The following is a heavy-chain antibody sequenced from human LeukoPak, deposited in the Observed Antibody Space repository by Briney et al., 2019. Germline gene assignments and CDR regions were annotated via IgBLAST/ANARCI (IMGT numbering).Heavy chain of an antibody. D-gene: IGHD6-19*01. V-gene: IGHV3-23*01. CDR2: ISRGGGNT. CDR1: GFTFSSYA. Sequence: GSLTLSCAASGFTFSSYAMRWVRQAPGKGLEWGSAISRGGGNTYYADSVKGRFTISRANSTTTLYLQMNSLRAEDTAVYHCAKNGQEAVAGSNWFDPWGQGTLVTVSS. CDR3: AKNGQEAVAGSNWFDP. J-gene: IGHJ5*02.